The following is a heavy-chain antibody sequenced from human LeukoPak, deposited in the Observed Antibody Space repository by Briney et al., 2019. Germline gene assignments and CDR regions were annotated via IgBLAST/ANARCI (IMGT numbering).Heavy chain of an antibody. J-gene: IGHJ5*02. D-gene: IGHD5-18*01. V-gene: IGHV3-53*01. CDR1: GFTVSSNY. CDR2: IYSGGST. CDR3: ARSHTAMPFDP. Sequence: GGSLRLSCAASGFTVSSNYMSWVRQAPGKGLEWVSVIYSGGSTYYADSVKGRFTISRDNSKNTLCLQMNSLRAEDTAVYYCARSHTAMPFDPWGQGTLVTVSS.